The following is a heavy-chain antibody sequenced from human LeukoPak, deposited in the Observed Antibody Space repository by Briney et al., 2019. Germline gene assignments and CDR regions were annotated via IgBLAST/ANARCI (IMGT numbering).Heavy chain of an antibody. J-gene: IGHJ4*02. CDR2: IYHSGST. Sequence: SETLSLTCTVSGYSISSGYYWGWIRQPPGKGLEWIGSIYHSGSTYYNPSLKSRVTISVDTSKNQFSLKLSSVIAADTAVYYCASPEIITTVYWGQGTLVTVSS. CDR1: GYSISSGYY. D-gene: IGHD3-10*01. CDR3: ASPEIITTVY. V-gene: IGHV4-38-2*02.